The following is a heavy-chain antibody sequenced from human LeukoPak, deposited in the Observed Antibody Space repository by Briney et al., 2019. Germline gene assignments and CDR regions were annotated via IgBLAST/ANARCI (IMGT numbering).Heavy chain of an antibody. CDR1: SGSLSGHS. V-gene: IGHV4-59*11. CDR3: ARGSLYDSSGYYWDY. Sequence: PSETLSLTCTVSSGSLSGHSWTWIRQPPGKGLEWIGYIYYSGSPNYSPSLKSRVTISADTSKSQFSLQVTSVTPADTAVYYCARGSLYDSSGYYWDYWGQGSLVTVSS. D-gene: IGHD3-22*01. J-gene: IGHJ4*02. CDR2: IYYSGSP.